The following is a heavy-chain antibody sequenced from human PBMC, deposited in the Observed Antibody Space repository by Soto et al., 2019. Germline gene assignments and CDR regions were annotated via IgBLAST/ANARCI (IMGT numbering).Heavy chain of an antibody. D-gene: IGHD3-3*01. J-gene: IGHJ4*02. Sequence: SGPTLVNPTQTLTLTCTLSGFSLSTSGVGVGWIRQPPGKALEWLALIYWNDDKRYSPSLKSRLTITKDTSKNQVVLTMTNMDPVDTATYYCARMGPYTYYDFWSGSGLDYWGQGTLVTVSS. CDR3: ARMGPYTYYDFWSGSGLDY. V-gene: IGHV2-5*01. CDR1: GFSLSTSGVG. CDR2: IYWNDDK.